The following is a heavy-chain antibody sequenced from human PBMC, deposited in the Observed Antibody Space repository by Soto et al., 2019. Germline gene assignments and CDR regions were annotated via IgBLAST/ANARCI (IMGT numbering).Heavy chain of an antibody. J-gene: IGHJ2*01. CDR2: ISGDSGRT. D-gene: IGHD2-21*02. V-gene: IGHV3-23*01. CDR3: AVTPNCGRDCSAASYWYFDI. CDR1: GLTFGNYA. Sequence: EVQLLESGGGLVQPGGSVRLSCAASGLTFGNYAMSWVRQAPGKGLEWVSAISGDSGRTYYADSVKGRFTISRDNSKNTLYLQMNTLRAEDTPVYYCAVTPNCGRDCSAASYWYFDIWGRGNLVTVPS.